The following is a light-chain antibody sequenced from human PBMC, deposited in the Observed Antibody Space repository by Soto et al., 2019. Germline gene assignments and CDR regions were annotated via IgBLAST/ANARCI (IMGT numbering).Light chain of an antibody. J-gene: IGLJ2*01. CDR3: AAWDDSLRGRV. V-gene: IGLV1-47*02. CDR1: SSNVGSSY. CDR2: STT. Sequence: QLVLTQPPSASGTPGQRVTISCSGSSSNVGSSYVYWYQQLPGTAPKLLIYSTTQRPSGVPDRFSGSKSGTSASLAISGLRSEDEADYYCAAWDDSLRGRVFGGGTKLTVL.